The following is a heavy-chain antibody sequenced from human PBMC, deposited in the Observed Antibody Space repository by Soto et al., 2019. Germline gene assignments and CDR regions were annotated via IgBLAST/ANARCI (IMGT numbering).Heavy chain of an antibody. J-gene: IGHJ6*02. CDR1: GGTFSSYT. CDR3: ARTDITMGPTYYYYGMDV. CDR2: IIPILGIA. D-gene: IGHD3-10*01. V-gene: IGHV1-69*02. Sequence: SVKVSCKASGGTFSSYTISWVRQAPGQGLEWMGRIIPILGIANYAQKFQGRVTITADESTSTAYMELSSLRSEDTAVYYCARTDITMGPTYYYYGMDVWGQGTTVTVSS.